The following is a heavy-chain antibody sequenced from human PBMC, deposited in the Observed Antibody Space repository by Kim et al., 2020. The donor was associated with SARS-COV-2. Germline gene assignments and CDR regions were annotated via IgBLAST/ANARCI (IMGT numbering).Heavy chain of an antibody. J-gene: IGHJ3*02. CDR2: MHYSGRA. Sequence: SETLSLTCTVSGGSLSPYYWSWIRQPPGKGLEWIGYMHYSGRANYSPSLKSRVAISVDTSKNHFSLNLTSVTAAETAKYFCARFQHGSGSYLDPFDIWGQGTLVTVSS. D-gene: IGHD3-10*01. V-gene: IGHV4-59*01. CDR3: ARFQHGSGSYLDPFDI. CDR1: GGSLSPYY.